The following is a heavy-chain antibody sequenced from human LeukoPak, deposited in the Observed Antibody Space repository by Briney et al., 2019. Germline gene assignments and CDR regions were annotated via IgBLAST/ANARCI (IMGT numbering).Heavy chain of an antibody. CDR3: ARHEEGYDTYDAFDI. D-gene: IGHD5-12*01. J-gene: IGHJ3*02. CDR2: IYYGGST. CDR1: GGSISSYY. V-gene: IGHV4-59*08. Sequence: PSETLSLTCTVSGGSISSYYWSWIRQPPGKGLEWIGYIYYGGSTNYNPSLKSRVTISVDTSKNQFSLKLSSVTAADTAVYYCARHEEGYDTYDAFDIWGQGTMVTVSS.